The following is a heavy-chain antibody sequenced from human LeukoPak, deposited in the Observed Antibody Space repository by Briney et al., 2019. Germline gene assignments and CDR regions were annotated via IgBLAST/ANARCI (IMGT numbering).Heavy chain of an antibody. CDR3: ARDLESDDSSGYYPVG. D-gene: IGHD3-22*01. J-gene: IGHJ4*02. CDR2: ISSSSSYI. V-gene: IGHV3-21*01. CDR1: GFTFSSYS. Sequence: GGSLRLSCAASGFTFSSYSMNWVRQAPGKGLEWVSSISSSSSYIYYADSVKGRFTISRDNAKNSLYLQMNSLRAEDTAVYYCARDLESDDSSGYYPVGWGQGTLVTVSS.